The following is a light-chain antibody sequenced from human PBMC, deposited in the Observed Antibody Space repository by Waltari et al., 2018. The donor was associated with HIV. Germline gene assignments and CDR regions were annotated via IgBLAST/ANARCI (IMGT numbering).Light chain of an antibody. V-gene: IGLV6-57*03. CDR3: QSFDGSNVV. J-gene: IGLJ7*01. Sequence: NLLLTQPHPVSASPGKTVTISCPRSSGRLDNNHVQWYQQRPARAPTIVSFEENQRPSGVPDRFSGSIDRSSNSAPLTISGLKTEDEADYYCQSFDGSNVVFGGGTQVTVL. CDR2: EEN. CDR1: SGRLDNNH.